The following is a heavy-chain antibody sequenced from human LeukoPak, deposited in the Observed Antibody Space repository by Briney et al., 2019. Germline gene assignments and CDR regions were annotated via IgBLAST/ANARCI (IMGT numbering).Heavy chain of an antibody. V-gene: IGHV3-9*01. J-gene: IGHJ4*02. CDR1: GFTFDDYA. Sequence: GGSLRLSCAASGFTFDDYAMHWVRQAPGKGLEWVSGISWDTGSIGYADSVKGRFTISRDNAKNSRYLQMNSLRAEDTALYYCAKDILAAAGSSRFDYWGQGTLVTVSS. CDR2: ISWDTGSI. CDR3: AKDILAAAGSSRFDY. D-gene: IGHD6-13*01.